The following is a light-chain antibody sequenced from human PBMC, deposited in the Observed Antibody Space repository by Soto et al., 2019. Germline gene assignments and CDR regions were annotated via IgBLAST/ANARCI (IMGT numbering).Light chain of an antibody. Sequence: EIVMTQSAATLSVNPGERTTLSCRASQSVSRILAWYQQKPGQAPRLLIYDASVRATGIPARFSGSGSGTDFTLTISRLEPEDFALYYCQHYGRSPITFGQGTRLEIK. CDR2: DAS. CDR1: QSVSRI. CDR3: QHYGRSPIT. J-gene: IGKJ5*01. V-gene: IGKV3-20*01.